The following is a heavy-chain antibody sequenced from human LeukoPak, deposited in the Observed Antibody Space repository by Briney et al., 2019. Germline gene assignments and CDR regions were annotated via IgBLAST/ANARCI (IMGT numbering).Heavy chain of an antibody. CDR2: INSDGSST. V-gene: IGHV3-74*01. CDR1: GFTFSSYW. CDR3: ARDLRLLWFGEFLNWFDS. Sequence: PGGSLRLSCAASGFTFSSYWMHWVRQAPGKGLVWVSRINSDGSSTSYADSVKGRFTISRDNAKNTLYLQMNSLRAEDTAVYYCARDLRLLWFGEFLNWFDSWGQGTLVTVSS. D-gene: IGHD3-10*01. J-gene: IGHJ5*01.